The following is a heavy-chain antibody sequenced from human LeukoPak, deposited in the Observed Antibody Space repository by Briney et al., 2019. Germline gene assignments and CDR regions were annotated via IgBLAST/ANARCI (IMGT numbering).Heavy chain of an antibody. CDR1: GFTFSSYG. Sequence: PGGSLRLSCAASGFTFSSYGMHWVRQAPGKGLEWVAVISYDGSNKYYADSVKGRFTISRDNSKNTLYLQMNSLRAEDSAFYYCARGRGGLTRDAFDIWGQGTLVTVSS. V-gene: IGHV3-30*03. J-gene: IGHJ3*02. D-gene: IGHD4-11*01. CDR2: ISYDGSNK. CDR3: ARGRGGLTRDAFDI.